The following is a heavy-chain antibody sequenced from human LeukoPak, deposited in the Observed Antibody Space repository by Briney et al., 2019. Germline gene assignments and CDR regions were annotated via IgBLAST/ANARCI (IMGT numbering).Heavy chain of an antibody. Sequence: SETLSLTCTVSGGSISSYYWSWIRQPPGKGLEWIGYIYYSGSTNYNPSLKSRVTISVDTSKNQFSLKLSSVTAADTAVYYCASGQLWSSFDYWGQGTLVTVSS. CDR1: GGSISSYY. CDR3: ASGQLWSSFDY. J-gene: IGHJ4*02. V-gene: IGHV4-59*01. CDR2: IYYSGST. D-gene: IGHD5-18*01.